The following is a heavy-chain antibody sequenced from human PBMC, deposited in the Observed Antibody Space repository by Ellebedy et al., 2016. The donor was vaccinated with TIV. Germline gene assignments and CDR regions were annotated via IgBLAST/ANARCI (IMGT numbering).Heavy chain of an antibody. Sequence: AASVKVSCKASGYTFNTYGIGWVRQAPGQGLEWMGWINAYNGNTNYSQNFQGRLSMTMDTSTRTAYMELSSLRSEDTAVYYCARWGGSGGRFQGPYDFWGQGTLVAVSS. D-gene: IGHD2-15*01. J-gene: IGHJ4*02. CDR3: ARWGGSGGRFQGPYDF. V-gene: IGHV1-18*01. CDR1: GYTFNTYG. CDR2: INAYNGNT.